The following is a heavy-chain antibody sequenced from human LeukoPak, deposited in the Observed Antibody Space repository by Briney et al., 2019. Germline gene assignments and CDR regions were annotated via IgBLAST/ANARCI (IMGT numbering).Heavy chain of an antibody. CDR1: GGSISSGGYY. CDR2: IYYSGST. CDR3: ASLNSSSSGQEKWRFDP. D-gene: IGHD6-6*01. Sequence: SQTLSLTCTVSGGSISSGGYYWSWIRQHPGKGLEWIGYIYYSGSTYYNPSLKSRVTISVDTSKNQFSLKLSSVTAADTAVYYCASLNSSSSGQEKWRFDPWGQGTLVTVSS. J-gene: IGHJ5*02. V-gene: IGHV4-31*03.